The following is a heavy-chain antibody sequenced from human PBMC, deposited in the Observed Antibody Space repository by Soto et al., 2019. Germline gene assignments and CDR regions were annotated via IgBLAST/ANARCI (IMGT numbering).Heavy chain of an antibody. CDR2: IGYDGSNK. J-gene: IGHJ4*02. CDR1: GFTFSSYG. V-gene: IGHV3-33*01. CDR3: AREGPSGSYYYFDY. D-gene: IGHD1-26*01. Sequence: PGGSLRLSCAASGFTFSSYGMHWVRQAPGKGLEWVAVIGYDGSNKYYAESVKGRFTISRDNSKNTQYLQMNSLRAEDTAVYYCAREGPSGSYYYFDYWGQGTPVTVSS.